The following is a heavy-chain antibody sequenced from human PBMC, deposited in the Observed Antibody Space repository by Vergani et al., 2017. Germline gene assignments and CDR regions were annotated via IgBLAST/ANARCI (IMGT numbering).Heavy chain of an antibody. D-gene: IGHD2-2*01. CDR1: GYTFTSYG. CDR2: ISAYNGNT. J-gene: IGHJ6*02. Sequence: QVQLLQSGAEVKKPGASVKVSCKASGYTFTSYGISWVRQAPGQGLEWMGWISAYNGNTNYAQKLQGRVTMTTDTSTSTAYMELRSLRSDDTAVYYCARDPDIVVVPAAPYYYYYYGMDVWGQGTTVTVSS. V-gene: IGHV1-18*04. CDR3: ARDPDIVVVPAAPYYYYYYGMDV.